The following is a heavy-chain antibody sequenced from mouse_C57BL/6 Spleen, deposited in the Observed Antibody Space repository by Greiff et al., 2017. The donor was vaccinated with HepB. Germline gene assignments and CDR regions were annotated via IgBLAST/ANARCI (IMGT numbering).Heavy chain of an antibody. V-gene: IGHV2-2*01. CDR1: GFSLTSYG. Sequence: VMLVESGPGLVQPSQSLSITCTVSGFSLTSYGVHWVRQSPGKGLEWLGVIWSGGSTDYNAAFISRLSISKDNSKSQVFFKMNSLQADDTAIYYCARWGYYGRGYAMDYWGQGTSVTVSS. J-gene: IGHJ4*01. D-gene: IGHD1-1*01. CDR2: IWSGGST. CDR3: ARWGYYGRGYAMDY.